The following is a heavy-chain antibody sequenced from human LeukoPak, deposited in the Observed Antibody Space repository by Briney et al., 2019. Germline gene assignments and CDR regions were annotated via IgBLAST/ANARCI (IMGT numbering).Heavy chain of an antibody. V-gene: IGHV4-34*01. CDR2: INHSGST. J-gene: IGHJ4*02. CDR1: GGSFSGYY. Sequence: PSETLSLTCAVYGGSFSGYYWSWIRQPPGKGLEWIGEINHSGSTNYNPSLKSRVTISVDTSKNQFSLKLSSVTAADTAVYYCARGLGRDFDYWGQGTLVTVSS. CDR3: ARGLGRDFDY.